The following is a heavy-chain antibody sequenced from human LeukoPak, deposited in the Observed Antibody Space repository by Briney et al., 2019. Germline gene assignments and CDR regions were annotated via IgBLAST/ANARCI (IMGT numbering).Heavy chain of an antibody. J-gene: IGHJ3*02. CDR1: GGSISSGGYY. Sequence: PSETLSLTCTVSGGSISSGGYYWSWIRQPPGKGLEWIGYIYHSGSTYYNPSLKSRVTISVDRSKNQFSLKLSSVTAADTAVYYCVTVQRGDAFDIWGQGTMVTVSS. CDR2: IYHSGST. V-gene: IGHV4-30-2*01. D-gene: IGHD1-1*01. CDR3: VTVQRGDAFDI.